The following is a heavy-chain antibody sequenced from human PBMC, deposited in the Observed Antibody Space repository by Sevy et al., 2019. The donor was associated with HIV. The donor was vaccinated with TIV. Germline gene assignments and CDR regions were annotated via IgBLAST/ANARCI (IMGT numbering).Heavy chain of an antibody. Sequence: GGSLRLSCAASGFTFSNAWMSWVRQAPGKGLEWVGRIKSKTDGGTTDYAAPVKGRFTISRDDSKNTLYLQMNSRKTEDTAVYYCTTGSRNYYDSSGYAFDIWGQGTMVTVSS. V-gene: IGHV3-15*01. CDR1: GFTFSNAW. CDR3: TTGSRNYYDSSGYAFDI. D-gene: IGHD3-22*01. CDR2: IKSKTDGGTT. J-gene: IGHJ3*02.